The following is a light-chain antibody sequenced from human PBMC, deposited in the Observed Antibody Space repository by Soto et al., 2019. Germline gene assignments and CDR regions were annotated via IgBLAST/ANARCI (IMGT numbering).Light chain of an antibody. CDR2: DVS. CDR1: SSDVGGYNY. V-gene: IGLV2-14*01. Sequence: QSALTQPASVSGSPGQSITTSCTGTSSDVGGYNYVSWYQQHPGKAPKLMIYDVSNRPSGVSNRFSGSKSGNTASLTISGLQAEDEADYYCSSYTSSSPPYVFGTGTKVTVL. CDR3: SSYTSSSPPYV. J-gene: IGLJ1*01.